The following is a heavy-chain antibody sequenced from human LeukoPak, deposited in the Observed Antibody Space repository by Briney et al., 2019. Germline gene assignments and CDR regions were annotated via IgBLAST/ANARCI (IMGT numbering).Heavy chain of an antibody. CDR2: IKQDGSEK. J-gene: IGHJ4*02. CDR1: GFTFSSYW. V-gene: IGHV3-7*05. D-gene: IGHD6-19*01. CDR3: ATLNSQTVAGKDY. Sequence: GGSLRLSCGGSGFTFSSYWMSWVLQAPGKGLEWMANIKQDGSEKYYVDSVKGRFTISRDNAKNTLYLQMNSLRAEDTAVYYCATLNSQTVAGKDYWGQGTLVTVSS.